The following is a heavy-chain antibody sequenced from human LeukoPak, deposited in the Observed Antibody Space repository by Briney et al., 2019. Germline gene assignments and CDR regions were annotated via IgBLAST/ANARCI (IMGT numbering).Heavy chain of an antibody. J-gene: IGHJ5*02. V-gene: IGHV4-34*01. Sequence: PSETLSLTCAVYGGSFSGYYWSWIRQPPGKGLEWIGEINHSGSTNYNPSLKSRVTISVDTSKNQFSLKLSSVTAADTAVYYCASRQLWLNWFDPWGQGTLVTVSS. D-gene: IGHD5-18*01. CDR3: ASRQLWLNWFDP. CDR2: INHSGST. CDR1: GGSFSGYY.